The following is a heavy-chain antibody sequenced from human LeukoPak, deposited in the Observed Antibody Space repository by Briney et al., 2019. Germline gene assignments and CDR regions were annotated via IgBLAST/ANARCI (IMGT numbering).Heavy chain of an antibody. Sequence: GGSLRLSCAASGFTFSSYAMHWVRQAPGKGLEWVAVISYDGSNKYYADSVKGRFTISRDNSKNTLYLQMNSLRAEDTAVYYCARDTRGESDYWGQGTLVTVSS. J-gene: IGHJ4*02. CDR2: ISYDGSNK. CDR1: GFTFSSYA. D-gene: IGHD2-2*01. V-gene: IGHV3-30-3*01. CDR3: ARDTRGESDY.